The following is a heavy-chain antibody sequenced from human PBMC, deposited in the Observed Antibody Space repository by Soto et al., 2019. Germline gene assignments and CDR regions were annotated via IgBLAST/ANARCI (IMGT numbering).Heavy chain of an antibody. J-gene: IGHJ3*02. CDR1: GGSISSSSGY. CDR3: ARPRGGYLGAFDI. V-gene: IGHV4-39*01. Sequence: QLQLQESGPGLVKPSETLSLTCTVSGGSISSSSGYWGWIRQPPGKGLEWIGSIYYSGTTYYNPSLKSRVTISVDTSKNQFSLKLSSVTAADTAVYYCARPRGGYLGAFDIWGQGTMVTVSS. CDR2: IYYSGTT. D-gene: IGHD3-16*01.